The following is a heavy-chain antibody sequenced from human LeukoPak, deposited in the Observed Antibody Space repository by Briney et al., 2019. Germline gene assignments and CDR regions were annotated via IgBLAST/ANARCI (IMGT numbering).Heavy chain of an antibody. V-gene: IGHV1-2*02. J-gene: IGHJ5*02. CDR3: ARDHPYSGYPNWFDP. CDR2: INPNSGGT. Sequence: ASVKVSCKASGYTFTSYYMHWVRQAPGQGLEWMGWINPNSGGTNYAQKFRGRVTMTRDTSISTAYMELSRLRSDDTAVYYCARDHPYSGYPNWFDPWGQGTLVTVSS. CDR1: GYTFTSYY. D-gene: IGHD5-12*01.